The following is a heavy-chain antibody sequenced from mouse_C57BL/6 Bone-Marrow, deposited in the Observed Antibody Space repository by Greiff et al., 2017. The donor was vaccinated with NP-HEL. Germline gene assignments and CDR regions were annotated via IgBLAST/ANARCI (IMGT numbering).Heavy chain of an antibody. CDR1: GYTFTSYW. D-gene: IGHD4-1*01. CDR2: LNPSSGYT. CDR3: ARGGTGFDY. J-gene: IGHJ2*01. V-gene: IGHV1-7*01. Sequence: QVQLKQSGAELAKPGASVKLSCKASGYTFTSYWMHLVKQRPGPGLEWIGYLNPSSGYTKYNQKFKDKATLTADKSSSTAYMQLSSLTYEDSAVYYCARGGTGFDYWGQGTTLTVSS.